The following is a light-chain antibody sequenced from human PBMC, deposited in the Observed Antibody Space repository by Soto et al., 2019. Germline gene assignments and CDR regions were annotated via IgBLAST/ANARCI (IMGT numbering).Light chain of an antibody. CDR1: QGISSY. Sequence: IQLTQSPSSPSASVGDRVTITSRASQGISSYLAWYQQKPGKAPKLLIYAASTLQSGVPSRFIGSGSGTDYTLAFSCLQSEDIATDDCQQYENLPTFGQGTRLENK. J-gene: IGKJ5*01. CDR2: AAS. V-gene: IGKV1-9*01. CDR3: QQYENLPT.